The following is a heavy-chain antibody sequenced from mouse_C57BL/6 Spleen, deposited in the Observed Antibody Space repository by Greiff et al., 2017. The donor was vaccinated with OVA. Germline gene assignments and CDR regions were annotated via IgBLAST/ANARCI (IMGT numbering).Heavy chain of an antibody. V-gene: IGHV5-9-1*02. CDR1: GFTFSSYA. CDR3: TRDSAGYDWFAY. Sequence: EVMLVESGAGLVKPGGSLKLSCAASGFTFSSYAMSWVRQTPEKRLEWVAYISSGGDYIYYADTVKGRFTISRDNARNTLYLQMSSLTSEDTAMYYCTRDSAGYDWFAYWGQGTLVTVSA. J-gene: IGHJ3*01. CDR2: ISSGGDYI. D-gene: IGHD3-2*02.